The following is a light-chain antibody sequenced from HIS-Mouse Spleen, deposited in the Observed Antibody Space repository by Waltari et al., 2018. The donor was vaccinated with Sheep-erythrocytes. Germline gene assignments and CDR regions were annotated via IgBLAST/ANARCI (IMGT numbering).Light chain of an antibody. CDR1: SSDVGSYHL. V-gene: IGLV2-23*01. CDR3: CSYAGSSTPWV. J-gene: IGLJ3*02. CDR2: EGS. Sequence: QSALTQPASVSGSPGQSITISCTGPSSDVGSYHLVSCYQQHPGKAPKLMIYEGSKRPSGGSNRFSGSKSGNTASLTISGLQAEDEADYYCCSYAGSSTPWVFGGGTKLTVL.